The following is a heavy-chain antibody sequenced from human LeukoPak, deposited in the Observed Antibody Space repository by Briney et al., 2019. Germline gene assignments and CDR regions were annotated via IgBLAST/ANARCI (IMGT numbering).Heavy chain of an antibody. D-gene: IGHD6-6*01. J-gene: IGHJ6*02. CDR3: ARDSEQLVPNYYYGMDV. V-gene: IGHV4-4*07. CDR2: IYTSGST. CDR1: GGSISSYY. Sequence: SETLSLTCTVSGGSISSYYWSWIRQPAGKGLEWIGRIYTSGSTNYNPSLKSRVTMSVDTSKNQFSLKLSSVTAADTAVYYCARDSEQLVPNYYYGMDVWGQGTTVTVSS.